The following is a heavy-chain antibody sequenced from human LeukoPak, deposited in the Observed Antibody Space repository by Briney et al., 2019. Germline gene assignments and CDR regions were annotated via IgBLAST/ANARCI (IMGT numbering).Heavy chain of an antibody. CDR2: ISGSGGST. J-gene: IGHJ4*02. D-gene: IGHD3-9*01. V-gene: IGHV3-23*01. CDR1: GFTFSSYA. Sequence: HPGGSLRLSCAASGFTFSSYAMSWVRQAPGKGLEWVSAISGSGGSTYYADSVKGRFTISRDNSKNTLYLQMNSLRAEDTAVYYCAKDWPRTGSSFDFDWLLGYWGQGTLVTVSS. CDR3: AKDWPRTGSSFDFDWLLGY.